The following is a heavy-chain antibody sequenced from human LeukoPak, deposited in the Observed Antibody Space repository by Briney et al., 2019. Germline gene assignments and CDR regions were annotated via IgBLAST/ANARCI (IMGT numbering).Heavy chain of an antibody. J-gene: IGHJ4*02. D-gene: IGHD3-22*01. CDR2: ISGYSGNT. V-gene: IGHV1-18*01. Sequence: GASVKVSCKASGYTFSNYGISWVRQAPGQGLEWMGWISGYSGNTNYAPKLQARVTMTTDTSTSTAYMEVRSLRSDDTAVYSCARDADDSSGYYRFDYWGQGTLVTVSS. CDR3: ARDADDSSGYYRFDY. CDR1: GYTFSNYG.